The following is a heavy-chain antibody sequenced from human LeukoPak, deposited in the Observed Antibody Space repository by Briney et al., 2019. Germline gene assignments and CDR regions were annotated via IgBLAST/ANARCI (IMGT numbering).Heavy chain of an antibody. D-gene: IGHD6-6*01. V-gene: IGHV4-4*07. CDR1: GGSISSYY. CDR2: IYTSGST. CDR3: ARAGLVGSIAARWYFDY. J-gene: IGHJ4*02. Sequence: SETLSLTCTVSGGSISSYYWSWIRQPAGKGLEWLGRIYTSGSTNYNPSLKSRVTMSVDTSKNQFSLKLSSVTAADTAVYYCARAGLVGSIAARWYFDYWGQGTLVTVSS.